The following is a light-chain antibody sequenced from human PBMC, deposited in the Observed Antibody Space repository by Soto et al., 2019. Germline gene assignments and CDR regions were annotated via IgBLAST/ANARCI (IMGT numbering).Light chain of an antibody. J-gene: IGKJ5*01. Sequence: EVVLTQSPVTLSLSPGERATLSCRASQSFRGLLAWYQQKPGQAPRLLIYDAYNRDTGIPPRFSGSGSGTDFTLTISSLEPEDSEVYYCQQRHMSPITFGQGTRLEIK. V-gene: IGKV3-11*01. CDR2: DAY. CDR3: QQRHMSPIT. CDR1: QSFRGL.